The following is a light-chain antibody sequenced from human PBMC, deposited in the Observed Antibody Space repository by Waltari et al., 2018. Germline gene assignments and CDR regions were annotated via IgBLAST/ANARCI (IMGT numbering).Light chain of an antibody. CDR1: QGISNY. CDR3: QELDTYPQALT. Sequence: DIQLTQSPSFLSASIGDRVTITCRASQGISNYLARYQQKPGTAPKLLIYAASTLQSGVPSRFGGRGSGTEFSLTVSSLQPEDFATYYCQELDTYPQALTFGGGTKVEI. CDR2: AAS. J-gene: IGKJ4*01. V-gene: IGKV1-9*01.